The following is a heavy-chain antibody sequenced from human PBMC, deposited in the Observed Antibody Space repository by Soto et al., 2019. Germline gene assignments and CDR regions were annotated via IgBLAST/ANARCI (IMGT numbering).Heavy chain of an antibody. V-gene: IGHV4-34*01. Sequence: QVQLQQWGAGLLKPSETLSLTCAVYGGSFSGYYWSWIRQPPGKGLEWIGEINHSGSTNHKPSLKSRVTISADTSKDQFSLKLSSVTDADMAVYYCAGSWRDYYGSRSYSDTYYIDYWGQGTLVTVSS. D-gene: IGHD3-10*01. CDR2: INHSGST. CDR1: GGSFSGYY. J-gene: IGHJ4*02. CDR3: AGSWRDYYGSRSYSDTYYIDY.